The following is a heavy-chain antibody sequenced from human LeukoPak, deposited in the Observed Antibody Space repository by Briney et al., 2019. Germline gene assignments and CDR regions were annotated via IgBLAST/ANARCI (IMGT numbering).Heavy chain of an antibody. CDR3: ARGSSKYVFGYYMDV. Sequence: ASVKVSCKASGYTFTGHYIHWVRQAPGQGLEWVGWVNPKSGGTNYAQKFLDRVTMTTDMSISTAYMELIRLRSRDTAVYFCARGSSKYVFGYYMDVWGKGTSIIVSS. V-gene: IGHV1-2*02. J-gene: IGHJ6*03. CDR1: GYTFTGHY. CDR2: VNPKSGGT. D-gene: IGHD4-11*01.